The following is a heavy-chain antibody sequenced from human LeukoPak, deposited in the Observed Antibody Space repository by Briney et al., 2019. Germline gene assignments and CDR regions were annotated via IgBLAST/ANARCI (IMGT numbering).Heavy chain of an antibody. Sequence: GGSLRLSCAASGFTFSSYSMNWVRQAPGKGLEWVSSISSSSSYIYYADSVKGRFTISRDNAKNSLYLQMNSLRAEDTAVYYCAKDHPDSSGYYRWGQGTLVTVSS. CDR1: GFTFSSYS. J-gene: IGHJ5*02. CDR2: ISSSSSYI. CDR3: AKDHPDSSGYYR. D-gene: IGHD3-22*01. V-gene: IGHV3-21*04.